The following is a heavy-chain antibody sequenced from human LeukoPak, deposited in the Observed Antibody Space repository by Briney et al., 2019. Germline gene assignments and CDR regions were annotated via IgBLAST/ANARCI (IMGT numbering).Heavy chain of an antibody. Sequence: SETLSLTCTVSGGSITSGIYHWNWIRQSAERGLEWIGRVHTTGSLDYNPSLKSRVTISMDTSSNHFSLMLSSVTTADTAVYYCARGTKRSRVTVLTSFWYFDLWGRGTLVTVSS. CDR1: GGSITSGIYH. J-gene: IGHJ2*01. CDR3: ARGTKRSRVTVLTSFWYFDL. CDR2: VHTTGSL. D-gene: IGHD2-8*02. V-gene: IGHV4-61*02.